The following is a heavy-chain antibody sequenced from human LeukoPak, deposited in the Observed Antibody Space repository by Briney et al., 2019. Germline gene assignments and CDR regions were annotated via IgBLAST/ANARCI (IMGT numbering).Heavy chain of an antibody. CDR2: IIGSGDRT. Sequence: GGSLRLSCAASGFTFSSYAMSWVRQAPGKGLEWVSAIIGSGDRTYYADSVKGRFTISRDNSKNTVYLQMNSLRAEDTAVYYCAKRGPAGAGKSPDYFEYWGQGTLVTVSS. CDR3: AKRGPAGAGKSPDYFEY. D-gene: IGHD6-19*01. V-gene: IGHV3-23*01. J-gene: IGHJ4*02. CDR1: GFTFSSYA.